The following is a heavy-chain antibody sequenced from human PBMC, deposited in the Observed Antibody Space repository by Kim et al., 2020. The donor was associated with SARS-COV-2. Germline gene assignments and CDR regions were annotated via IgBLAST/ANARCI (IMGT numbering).Heavy chain of an antibody. J-gene: IGHJ4*02. CDR3: ARQMGITMIVVVISTHFDY. D-gene: IGHD3-22*01. Sequence: KRRVNISVDTSKNQFSLKLSSVTAADTAVYYCARQMGITMIVVVISTHFDYWGQGTLVTVSS. V-gene: IGHV4-39*01.